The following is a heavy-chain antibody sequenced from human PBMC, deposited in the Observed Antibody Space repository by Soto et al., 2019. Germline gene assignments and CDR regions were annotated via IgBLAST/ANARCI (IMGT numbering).Heavy chain of an antibody. CDR3: ATRITVFGLLIPPFDP. CDR1: GGSVNGYY. J-gene: IGHJ5*02. Sequence: SETLSLTCAVYGGSVNGYYWNWIRQPPGKGLEWIGEINHTGGTHYNPSLKSRVTMSVDTSKNQFSLRLSSVTAADTAIYFCATRITVFGLLIPPFDPWGQGTLVTVSS. CDR2: INHTGGT. D-gene: IGHD3-3*01. V-gene: IGHV4-34*01.